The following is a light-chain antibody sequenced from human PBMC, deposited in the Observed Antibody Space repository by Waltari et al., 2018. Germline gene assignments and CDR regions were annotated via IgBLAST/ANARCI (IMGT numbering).Light chain of an antibody. J-gene: IGKJ1*01. V-gene: IGKV3-11*01. CDR2: KTS. Sequence: ELLFTPSPSTLSLSPGERATLSCRASQSVNTFLVWYQQKPGQAPRLLIHKTSNMATGIPARFSGSGSGTDFALTISSLEPEDFAVYYCQLDNRWPLTFGEGTKVEIK. CDR3: QLDNRWPLT. CDR1: QSVNTF.